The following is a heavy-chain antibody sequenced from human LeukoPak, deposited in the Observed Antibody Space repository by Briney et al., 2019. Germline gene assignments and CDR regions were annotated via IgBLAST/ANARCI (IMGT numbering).Heavy chain of an antibody. CDR2: IGPDGSGP. Sequence: GGSLRLSCETSGFTAGFTFSTSYMTWVRQAPGMGLEWVAEIGPDGSGPVYVDSVKGRFTISRDNAKNSLYLQMNSLRVEETAVYYCARDFSWRQFDYWGLGTLVTVAS. CDR3: ARDFSWRQFDY. CDR1: GFTAGFTFSTSY. J-gene: IGHJ4*02. V-gene: IGHV3-7*01.